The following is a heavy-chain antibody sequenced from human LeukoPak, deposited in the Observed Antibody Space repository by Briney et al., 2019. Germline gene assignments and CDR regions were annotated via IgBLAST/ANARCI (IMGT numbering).Heavy chain of an antibody. Sequence: KPWGSLRLSCAASGATFSSYSMNWIRQAPGKGLEWVSSISSSSSYIYYADSVKGRFTISRDNAKNSLYLQMNTVRADDTDVYYCPSSRNRRFGERFPWVQGTLVTVSS. CDR3: PSSRNRRFGERFP. CDR2: ISSSSSYI. D-gene: IGHD3-10*01. CDR1: GATFSSYS. J-gene: IGHJ4*02. V-gene: IGHV3-21*01.